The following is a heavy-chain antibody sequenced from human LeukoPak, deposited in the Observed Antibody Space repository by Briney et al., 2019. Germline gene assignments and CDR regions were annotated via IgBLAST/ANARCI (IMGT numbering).Heavy chain of an antibody. CDR1: GGSFSGYY. D-gene: IGHD1-26*01. V-gene: IGHV4-34*01. CDR2: INHSGST. J-gene: IGHJ4*02. CDR3: ASAGILGKKTHDC. Sequence: SETLSLTCAVSGGSFSGYYWSWIRQPPGKGLEWIGEINHSGSTNYNPSLKSRVTISVDTSKNQFSLKLSSVTAADTAVYYCASAGILGKKTHDCWGQGTLVTVSS.